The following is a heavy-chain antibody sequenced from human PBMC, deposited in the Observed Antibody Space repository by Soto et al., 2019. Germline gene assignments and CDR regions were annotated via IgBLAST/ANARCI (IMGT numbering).Heavy chain of an antibody. CDR3: AFAPDSSTGWYQGFDP. CDR2: ISVYNGNT. Sequence: QVQLVQSGAEVKKPGASVKVSCKAYGDTFSDSGVTWVRQAPGQGLEWMGWISVYNGNTIYGQNLQGRVTMTTDTPAPTAYLDRRRLRSDDTAVYYCAFAPDSSTGWYQGFDPWGQGTLVTVSS. D-gene: IGHD6-19*01. V-gene: IGHV1-18*01. J-gene: IGHJ5*02. CDR1: GDTFSDSG.